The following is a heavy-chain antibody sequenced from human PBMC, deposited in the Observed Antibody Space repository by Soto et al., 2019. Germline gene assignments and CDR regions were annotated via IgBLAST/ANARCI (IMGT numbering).Heavy chain of an antibody. V-gene: IGHV3-33*01. J-gene: IGHJ2*01. D-gene: IGHD2-15*01. CDR2: IWYDGSNK. CDR3: ARDPRYCSGGSCYFYWYFEL. CDR1: GFTFSSYG. Sequence: SLRLSCAASGFTFSSYGMHWVRQAPGKGLEWVAVIWYDGSNKYYADSVKGRFTISRDNSKNTLYLQMNSLRAEDTAVYYCARDPRYCSGGSCYFYWYFELWGRGTLVTVSS.